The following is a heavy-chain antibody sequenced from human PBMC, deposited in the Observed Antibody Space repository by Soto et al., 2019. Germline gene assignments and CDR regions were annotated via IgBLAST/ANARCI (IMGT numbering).Heavy chain of an antibody. CDR2: ISYDGSNK. CDR1: GFTFSSYA. J-gene: IGHJ4*02. D-gene: IGHD6-13*01. V-gene: IGHV3-30-3*01. Sequence: ESGGGVVQPGRSLRLSCAASGFTFSSYAMHWVRQAPGKGLEWVAVISYDGSNKYYADSVKGRFTISRDNSKNTLYLQMNSLRAEDTAVYYCARSGSSWSSLDYWGQGTLVTVSS. CDR3: ARSGSSWSSLDY.